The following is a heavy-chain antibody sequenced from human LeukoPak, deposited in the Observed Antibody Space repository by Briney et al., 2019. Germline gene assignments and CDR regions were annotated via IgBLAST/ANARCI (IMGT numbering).Heavy chain of an antibody. D-gene: IGHD2-2*02. Sequence: ASVKVSCKASGDTFSSYAIHWVRQAPGQGLEWMGWINPNSGGTNYAQKFQGRVTMTRDTSISTAYMELSRLRSDDTAVYYCARGDIVVLPAGIPHNWFDPWGQGTLVTVSS. V-gene: IGHV1-2*02. CDR2: INPNSGGT. J-gene: IGHJ5*02. CDR3: ARGDIVVLPAGIPHNWFDP. CDR1: GDTFSSYA.